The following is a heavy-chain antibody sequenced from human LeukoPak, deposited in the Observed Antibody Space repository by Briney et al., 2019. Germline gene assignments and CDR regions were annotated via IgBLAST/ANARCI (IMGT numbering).Heavy chain of an antibody. D-gene: IGHD1-14*01. CDR2: ISSSGSTI. CDR3: ARVGPRADFQD. V-gene: IGHV3-48*03. CDR1: GFTFSSYE. J-gene: IGHJ1*01. Sequence: GGSLRLSCAASGFTFSSYEMNWVRQAPGKWLEWVSYISSSGSTIYYADSVKGRFTISRDNAKNSLYLQMNSLRAEDTAVYYCARVGPRADFQDWGQGTLVTVSS.